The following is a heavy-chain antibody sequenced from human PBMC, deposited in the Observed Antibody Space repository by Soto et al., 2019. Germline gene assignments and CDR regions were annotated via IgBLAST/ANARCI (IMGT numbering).Heavy chain of an antibody. CDR1: VFSFSTYA. CDR3: ARGPAMASYAFDI. J-gene: IGHJ3*02. V-gene: IGHV3-30*04. D-gene: IGHD5-18*01. Sequence: LRLSCAASVFSFSTYAMYCVRQAPFKGLEWVAVISYDGSNKYYADSVKGRFTISRDNSKNTLYLQMNSLRVEDTAVYYCARGPAMASYAFDIWGQGTMVTVSS. CDR2: ISYDGSNK.